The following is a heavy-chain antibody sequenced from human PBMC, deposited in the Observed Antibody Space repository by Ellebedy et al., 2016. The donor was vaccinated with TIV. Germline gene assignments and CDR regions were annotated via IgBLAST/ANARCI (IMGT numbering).Heavy chain of an antibody. V-gene: IGHV3-23*01. CDR3: IFKGMSARLY. Sequence: PGGSLRLSCAASGFTFSNYAMNWVLQTPGKGLEWVSGISSSGDSTSYADSVKGRFTVSRDNSKNTLFLQVNSLRAEDTAVYYCIFKGMSARLYWGQGTLVTVSS. CDR1: GFTFSNYA. J-gene: IGHJ1*01. CDR2: ISSSGDST. D-gene: IGHD6-6*01.